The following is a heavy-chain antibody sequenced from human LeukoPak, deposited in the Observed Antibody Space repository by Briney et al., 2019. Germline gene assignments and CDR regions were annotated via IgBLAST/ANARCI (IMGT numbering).Heavy chain of an antibody. Sequence: ASVKVSCKASGYTFTGYYMHWVRQAPGQGLEWMGWINPNSGGTNYAQKFQGRVTMTRDTSISTAYMELSRLRSDDTAAYYCARSGGAMVTFTFDYWGQGALVTVSS. CDR3: ARSGGAMVTFTFDY. CDR1: GYTFTGYY. CDR2: INPNSGGT. V-gene: IGHV1-2*02. D-gene: IGHD5-18*01. J-gene: IGHJ4*02.